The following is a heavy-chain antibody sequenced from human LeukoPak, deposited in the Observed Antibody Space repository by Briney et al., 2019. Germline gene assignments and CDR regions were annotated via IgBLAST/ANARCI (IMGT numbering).Heavy chain of an antibody. Sequence: GASVKVSCKASGYTFTGYYMHWVRQAPGQGLEWMGWINPNSGGTNYAQKFQGRVTMTRDTSISTAYMELSRLRSDDTAVYYCANLGYCSSTSCLNSNDYWGQGTLVTVSS. D-gene: IGHD2-2*01. CDR1: GYTFTGYY. J-gene: IGHJ4*02. CDR2: INPNSGGT. CDR3: ANLGYCSSTSCLNSNDY. V-gene: IGHV1-2*02.